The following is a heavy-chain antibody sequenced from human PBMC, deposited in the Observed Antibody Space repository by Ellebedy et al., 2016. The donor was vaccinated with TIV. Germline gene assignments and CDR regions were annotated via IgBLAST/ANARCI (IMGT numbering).Heavy chain of an antibody. CDR2: ISSSGDTV. CDR3: ALTLDKTYDF. J-gene: IGHJ4*02. CDR1: GFIFSDYY. Sequence: GESLKISCAASGFIFSDYYMSWIRQAPGKGLEWVSYISSSGDTVYYADSVKGRFTISRDNAKDSLSLQMNSLRAEDTAVYYYALTLDKTYDFWGQGTLVTVSS. V-gene: IGHV3-11*01. D-gene: IGHD3-9*01.